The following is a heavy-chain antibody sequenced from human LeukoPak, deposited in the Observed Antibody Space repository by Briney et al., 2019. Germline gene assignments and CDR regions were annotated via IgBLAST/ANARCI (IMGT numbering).Heavy chain of an antibody. CDR3: ARGHGVYCSGGSCYTPPFDY. V-gene: IGHV1-2*02. J-gene: IGHJ4*02. Sequence: ASVKVSCKASGYTFTGYYMHWVRQAPGQGLEWMGWINPNSGGTNYAQKFQGRVTMTRDTSISTAYMELSRLRSDDTAVYYCARGHGVYCSGGSCYTPPFDYWGQGTLVTVSS. D-gene: IGHD2-15*01. CDR1: GYTFTGYY. CDR2: INPNSGGT.